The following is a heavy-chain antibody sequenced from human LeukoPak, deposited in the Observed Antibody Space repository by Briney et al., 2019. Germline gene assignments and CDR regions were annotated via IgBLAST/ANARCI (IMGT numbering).Heavy chain of an antibody. CDR3: ARRFWYAFDI. CDR1: GFTFSDYY. J-gene: IGHJ3*02. Sequence: GRSLRLSCAAPGFTFSDYYMSWIRQAPGKGLEWVSYISSSSSYTNYADSVKGRFTISRDNAKNSLYLQMTSLRAEDTAVYYCARRFWYAFDIWGQGTMVTVSS. V-gene: IGHV3-11*03. CDR2: ISSSSSYT. D-gene: IGHD3-3*01.